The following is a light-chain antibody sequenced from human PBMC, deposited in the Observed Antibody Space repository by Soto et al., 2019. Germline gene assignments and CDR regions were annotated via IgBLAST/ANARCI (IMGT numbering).Light chain of an antibody. CDR2: GAS. V-gene: IGKV3-20*01. J-gene: IGKJ2*02. Sequence: EIVLTQSPGTLSLSPGERATLSCRASQSVSSSYLAWYQQKPGQAPRLLIYGASSRATGIPDRFSGSGSGTDFTLIISGLEPEDFAVYYCQQYDSSPRTFSQGTKLEIK. CDR3: QQYDSSPRT. CDR1: QSVSSSY.